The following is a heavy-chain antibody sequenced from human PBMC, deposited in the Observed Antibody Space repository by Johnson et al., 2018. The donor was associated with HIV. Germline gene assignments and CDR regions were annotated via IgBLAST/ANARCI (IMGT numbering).Heavy chain of an antibody. D-gene: IGHD6-25*01. CDR2: ITGSGDKT. J-gene: IGHJ3*02. Sequence: VQLVESGGGLVQPGGSLRLSCAAAGFTFSSYVMTWVRQAPGKGLEWVSTITGSGDKTWYADSVKGRFTISRDNSNNTVFLQMNSLRAVDTALYYCATIAAHGAAFDIWGQGTMVTVSP. V-gene: IGHV3-23*04. CDR1: GFTFSSYV. CDR3: ATIAAHGAAFDI.